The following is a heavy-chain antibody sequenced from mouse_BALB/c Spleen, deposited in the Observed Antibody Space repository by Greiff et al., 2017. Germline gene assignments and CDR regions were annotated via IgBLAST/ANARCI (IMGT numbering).Heavy chain of an antibody. CDR2: INPSTGYT. J-gene: IGHJ3*01. CDR3: ARWLLRGFFAY. CDR1: GYTFTSYW. D-gene: IGHD2-3*01. V-gene: IGHV1-7*01. Sequence: VQLQESGAELAKPGASVKMSCTASGYTFTSYWMHWVKQRPGQGLEWIGYINPSTGYTEYNQKFKDKATLTADKSSSTAYMQLSSLTSEDSAVYYCARWLLRGFFAYWGQGTLVTVSA.